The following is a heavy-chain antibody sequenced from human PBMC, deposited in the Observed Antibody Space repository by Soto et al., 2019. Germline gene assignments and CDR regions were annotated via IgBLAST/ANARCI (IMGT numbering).Heavy chain of an antibody. J-gene: IGHJ3*02. Sequence: QITLKESGPALVKPTQTLTLTCTFSGFSLSTIGVGVGWIRQPPGKALEWLTLIYWDDDKCYSPSLKSRLTITKGTSKDQVVLTMTNMDPVDTATYYGAHTRYIYGSPDAFDIWSQGTTVTVSS. V-gene: IGHV2-5*02. CDR2: IYWDDDK. CDR1: GFSLSTIGVG. CDR3: AHTRYIYGSPDAFDI. D-gene: IGHD5-18*01.